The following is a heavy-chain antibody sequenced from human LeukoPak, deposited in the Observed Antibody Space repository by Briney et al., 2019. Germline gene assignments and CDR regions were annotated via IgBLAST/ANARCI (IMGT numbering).Heavy chain of an antibody. V-gene: IGHV4-4*07. CDR2: IYTSGST. Sequence: PSETLSLTCTVSGGSISSYYWSWIRQPAGKGLAWIGRIYTSGSTNYNPSLKSRVTMSVDTSKNQFSLKLSSVTAADTAVYYCARDTYYYDSSGYWADYWGQGTLVTVSS. CDR1: GGSISSYY. D-gene: IGHD3-22*01. J-gene: IGHJ4*02. CDR3: ARDTYYYDSSGYWADY.